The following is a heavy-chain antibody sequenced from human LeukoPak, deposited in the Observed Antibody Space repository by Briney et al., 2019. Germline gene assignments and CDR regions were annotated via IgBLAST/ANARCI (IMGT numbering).Heavy chain of an antibody. D-gene: IGHD6-13*01. J-gene: IGHJ3*02. CDR2: ISGSGGST. Sequence: PGGSLRLSCAASGFTFSSYWMHWVRQAPGKGLEWVSDISGSGGSTYYADSVKGRFTISRDNSKNTLYLQMNSLRAEDTAVYYCAKEHGGSSWYEDAFDIWGQGTMVTVSS. CDR1: GFTFSSYW. CDR3: AKEHGGSSWYEDAFDI. V-gene: IGHV3-23*01.